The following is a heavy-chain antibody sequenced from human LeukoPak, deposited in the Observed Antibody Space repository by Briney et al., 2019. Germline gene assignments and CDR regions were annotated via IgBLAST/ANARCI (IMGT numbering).Heavy chain of an antibody. CDR2: ISAYNGNT. CDR1: GYTFTSYG. V-gene: IGHV1-18*01. J-gene: IGHJ4*02. CDR3: AREGSVAATGITGDY. Sequence: ASVKVSCKASGYTFTSYGISWVRQAPGQGLEWMGWISAYNGNTNYAQKLQGRVTVTTDTSTSTAYMELRSLRSDDTAVYYCAREGSVAATGITGDYWGQGTLVTVSS. D-gene: IGHD6-25*01.